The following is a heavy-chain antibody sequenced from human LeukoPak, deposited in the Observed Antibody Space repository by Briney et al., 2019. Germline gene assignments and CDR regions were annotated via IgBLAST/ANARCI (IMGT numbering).Heavy chain of an antibody. J-gene: IGHJ4*02. CDR2: TYYSGST. Sequence: SETLSLTCTVSGGSISSYYWSWIRQPPGKGLEWIGYTYYSGSTNYNPSLKSRVTISVDTSKNQFSLKLSSVTAADTAVYYCARGKSHFDYWGQGTLVTVSS. CDR3: ARGKSHFDY. V-gene: IGHV4-59*01. CDR1: GGSISSYY.